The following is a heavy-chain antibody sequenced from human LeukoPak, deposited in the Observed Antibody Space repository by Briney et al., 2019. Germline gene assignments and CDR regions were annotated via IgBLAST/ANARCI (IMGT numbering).Heavy chain of an antibody. Sequence: GGSLRLCCAASGFTFDDYAMHWVRHAPGKGLEWVSGISWNSGHKGYADSVKGRFTISRDNAKNSLYLRMNSLRVEDTALYYCAKVFGLLWFGELYFDYWGQGTLVTVSS. CDR3: AKVFGLLWFGELYFDY. J-gene: IGHJ4*02. CDR1: GFTFDDYA. CDR2: ISWNSGHK. D-gene: IGHD3-10*01. V-gene: IGHV3-9*01.